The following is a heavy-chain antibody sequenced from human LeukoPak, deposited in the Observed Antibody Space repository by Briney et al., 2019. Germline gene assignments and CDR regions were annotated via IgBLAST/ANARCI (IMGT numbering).Heavy chain of an antibody. V-gene: IGHV4-59*10. Sequence: IRHPAGKGLEYIGRIHTSGSTNYNPSLEGRATMSLDTSKNQFSLNLSSVTAADTALYYCARNLGYNWFGPWGQGTLVTVSS. CDR3: ARNLGYNWFGP. CDR2: IHTSGST. D-gene: IGHD1-26*01. J-gene: IGHJ5*02.